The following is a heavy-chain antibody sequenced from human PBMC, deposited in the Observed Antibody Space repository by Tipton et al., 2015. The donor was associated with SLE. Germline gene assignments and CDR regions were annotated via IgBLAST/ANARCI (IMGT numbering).Heavy chain of an antibody. Sequence: TLSLTCTVSGGSISSSSYYWGWIRQPPGKGLEGIGSIYYSGSTYYNPSLKSRVTISVDTSKNQFSLKLSSVTAADTAVYYCANLGVGEDPWGQGTLVTVSS. D-gene: IGHD3-16*01. V-gene: IGHV4-39*07. CDR1: GGSISSSSYY. CDR2: IYYSGST. CDR3: ANLGVGEDP. J-gene: IGHJ5*02.